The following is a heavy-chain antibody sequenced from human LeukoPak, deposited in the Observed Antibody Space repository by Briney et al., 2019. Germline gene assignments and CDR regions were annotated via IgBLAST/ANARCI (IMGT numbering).Heavy chain of an antibody. D-gene: IGHD6-19*01. CDR3: ARDTLSGWLNWFDP. J-gene: IGHJ5*02. CDR2: IYSGGST. Sequence: GGSLRLSCAASGFTFSSYSMNWVRQAPGKGLEWVSVIYSGGSTYYADSVKGRFTISRDNSKNTLYLQMNSLRAEDTAVYYCARDTLSGWLNWFDPWGQGTLVTVSS. V-gene: IGHV3-53*01. CDR1: GFTFSSYS.